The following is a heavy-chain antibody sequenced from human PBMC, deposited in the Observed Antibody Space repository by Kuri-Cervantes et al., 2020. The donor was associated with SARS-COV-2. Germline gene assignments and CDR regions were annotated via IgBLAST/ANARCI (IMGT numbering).Heavy chain of an antibody. D-gene: IGHD3-3*01. CDR1: GGTFSSYA. CDR2: IIPIFGTA. J-gene: IGHJ6*03. CDR3: ARAGTTYYDFWSGSEPKQPPPLAPGPRYYYYMDV. Sequence: SVQVSCKASGGTFSSYAISWVGQAPGQGLEWMGGIIPIFGTANYAQKFQGRVTITADESTSTAYMELSSLRSEDTAVYYCARAGTTYYDFWSGSEPKQPPPLAPGPRYYYYMDVWGKGTTVTVSS. V-gene: IGHV1-69*13.